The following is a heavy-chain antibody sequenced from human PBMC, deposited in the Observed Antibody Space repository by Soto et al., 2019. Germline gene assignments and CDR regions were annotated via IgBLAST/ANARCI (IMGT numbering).Heavy chain of an antibody. Sequence: SVNVSWKASGGTCSSCSISWVRQAPGQGLEWMGGIIPIFGTANYAQKFQGRVTITADESTSTAYMELSSLRSEDTAVYYCARVGHAGASFDYWGQGTLVTVSS. CDR3: ARVGHAGASFDY. CDR2: IIPIFGTA. J-gene: IGHJ4*02. V-gene: IGHV1-69*01. D-gene: IGHD3-10*01. CDR1: GGTCSSCS.